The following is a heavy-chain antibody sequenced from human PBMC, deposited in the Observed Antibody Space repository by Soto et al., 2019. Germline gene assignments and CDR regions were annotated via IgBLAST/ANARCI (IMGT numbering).Heavy chain of an antibody. CDR1: GGSISSGGYY. V-gene: IGHV4-31*03. J-gene: IGHJ5*02. D-gene: IGHD5-18*01. Sequence: QVQLQESGPGLVKPSQTLSLTCTVSGGSISSGGYYWSWIRQHPGKGLEWIGYIYYSGSTYYNPSLKSRVTISVDTSKNQFSLKLSSVTAADTAVYYCARSGYSYGYLIGWFDPWGQGTLVTVSS. CDR3: ARSGYSYGYLIGWFDP. CDR2: IYYSGST.